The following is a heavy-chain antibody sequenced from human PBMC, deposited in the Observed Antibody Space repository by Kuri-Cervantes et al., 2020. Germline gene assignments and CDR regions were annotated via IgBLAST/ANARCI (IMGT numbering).Heavy chain of an antibody. CDR3: ARSPYYYGSGSYYIKDNIWAANYYYYGMDV. V-gene: IGHV1-3*01. CDR2: INAGNGNT. CDR1: GYTFTSYA. D-gene: IGHD3-10*01. Sequence: ASVKVSCKASGYTFTSYAMHWVRQAPGQRLEWMGWINAGNGNTKYSQKFQGRVTMTTDTSTSTAYMELRSLRSDDTAVYYCARSPYYYGSGSYYIKDNIWAANYYYYGMDVWGQGTTVTVSS. J-gene: IGHJ6*02.